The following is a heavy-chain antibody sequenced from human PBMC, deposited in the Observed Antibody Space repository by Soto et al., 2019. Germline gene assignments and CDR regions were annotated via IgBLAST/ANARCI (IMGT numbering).Heavy chain of an antibody. CDR2: INHRRST. V-gene: IGHV4-34*01. CDR1: GGSYSGYY. CDR3: ATVXVRIAAGGIPTYNWCNP. J-gene: IGHJ5*02. D-gene: IGHD6-13*01. Sequence: PSVTLSLTCAVYGGSYSGYYWSWIRQPPGKGLEWIAQINHRRSTNYNPSLKSRVPLSVDTSKNPFSLKLSSVTAADTSVYYCATVXVRIAAGGIPTYNWCNPWGKGTLVTVSS.